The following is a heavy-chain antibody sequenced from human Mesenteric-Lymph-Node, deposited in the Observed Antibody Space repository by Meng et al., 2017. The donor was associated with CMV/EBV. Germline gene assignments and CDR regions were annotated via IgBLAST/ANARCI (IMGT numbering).Heavy chain of an antibody. V-gene: IGHV3-11*04. Sequence: GGSLRLSCAASGFTFSDYYMSWIRQAPGKGLEWVSYISSSGSTIYYADSVKGRFTISRDNAKNSLYLQMTSLRAEDTAVYYCARDRVRAGGSGSTPYYYYYYGMDVWGQGTTVTVSS. D-gene: IGHD3-10*01. CDR1: GFTFSDYY. J-gene: IGHJ6*02. CDR2: ISSSGSTI. CDR3: ARDRVRAGGSGSTPYYYYYYGMDV.